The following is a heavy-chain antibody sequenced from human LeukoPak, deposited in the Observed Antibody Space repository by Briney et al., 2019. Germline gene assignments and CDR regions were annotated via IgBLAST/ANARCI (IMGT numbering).Heavy chain of an antibody. D-gene: IGHD3-22*01. CDR1: GFTFSSYA. Sequence: GGSLRLSCAASGFTFSSYAMHWVRQAPGKGLEWVAVISYDGSNKYYADSVKGRFTISRDNSKNTLCLQMNSLRAEDTAVYYCARELDYYDSSGDHYYYGMDVWGQGTTVTVSS. V-gene: IGHV3-30*04. J-gene: IGHJ6*02. CDR2: ISYDGSNK. CDR3: ARELDYYDSSGDHYYYGMDV.